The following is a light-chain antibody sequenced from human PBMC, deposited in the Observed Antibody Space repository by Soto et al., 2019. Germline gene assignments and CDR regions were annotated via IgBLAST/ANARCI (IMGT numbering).Light chain of an antibody. V-gene: IGKV1-5*01. CDR2: DVS. CDR1: QRISNW. Sequence: DIQMTQSPSTLSASVGDRVTITCRASQRISNWLAWYQQKPGKAPKLLIYDVSSLESGVPSRFSGSGSGTEFTITISSLQPDDFATYYCQHYNSYSEAFGQGT. J-gene: IGKJ1*01. CDR3: QHYNSYSEA.